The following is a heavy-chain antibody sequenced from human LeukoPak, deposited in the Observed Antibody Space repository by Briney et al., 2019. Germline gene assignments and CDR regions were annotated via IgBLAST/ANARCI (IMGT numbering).Heavy chain of an antibody. V-gene: IGHV4-59*01. Sequence: SETLSLTCTVSGGSISSYYWSWIRQPPGKGLEWIGYIYYSGSTNYNPSLKSRVTISVDTSKNQFSLKLSSVTAADTAVYYCARDTYNYGSSAYYFDYWGQGTLVTVSS. D-gene: IGHD5-18*01. CDR3: ARDTYNYGSSAYYFDY. CDR2: IYYSGST. J-gene: IGHJ4*02. CDR1: GGSISSYY.